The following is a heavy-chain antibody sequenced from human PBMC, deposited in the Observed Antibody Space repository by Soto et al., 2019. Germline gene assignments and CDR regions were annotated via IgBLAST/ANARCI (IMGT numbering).Heavy chain of an antibody. V-gene: IGHV4-61*01. D-gene: IGHD3-10*01. CDR2: IYYTGGT. J-gene: IGHJ4*02. CDR1: GGSVRSGSYY. CDR3: ARVRGWFGSVASSLIFDF. Sequence: QVQLQESGPGLVRPSETLSLTCSVSGGSVRSGSYYWAWIRQPAGKALEWIGHIYYTGGTHYTPSLATRGTMSIDISIRQLSLRLKSATAADTAVYYCARVRGWFGSVASSLIFDFWGQGVLVTVSS.